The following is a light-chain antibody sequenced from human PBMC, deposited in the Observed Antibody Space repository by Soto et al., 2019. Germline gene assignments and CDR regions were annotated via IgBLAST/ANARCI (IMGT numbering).Light chain of an antibody. V-gene: IGKV3-15*01. CDR1: QSVSSN. Sequence: EIVLTQSPATLSLSPGERATLSCRASQSVSSNLAWYQQRPGQAPRLLIYGASTRATGIPSRFSGSGSGTEFTLTISSLQSEDFAVYYCQQYNNWPRTFGRGTKVE. CDR2: GAS. CDR3: QQYNNWPRT. J-gene: IGKJ1*01.